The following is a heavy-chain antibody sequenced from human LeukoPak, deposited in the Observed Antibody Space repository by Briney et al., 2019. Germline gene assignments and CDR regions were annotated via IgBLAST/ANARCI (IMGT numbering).Heavy chain of an antibody. D-gene: IGHD3-10*01. Sequence: SETLSLTCTVSGGSISSYYWSWIRQPAGKGLEWIGRIYTSGSTNYNPSLKSRVTMSVDTSKNQFSLKLSSVTAADTAVYYCARDTGNNYYGSGSYYDYWGQGTLVTVPS. CDR3: ARDTGNNYYGSGSYYDY. V-gene: IGHV4-4*07. CDR2: IYTSGST. CDR1: GGSISSYY. J-gene: IGHJ4*02.